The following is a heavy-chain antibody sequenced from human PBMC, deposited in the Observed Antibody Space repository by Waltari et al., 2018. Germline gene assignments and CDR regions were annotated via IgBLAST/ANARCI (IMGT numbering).Heavy chain of an antibody. CDR1: GLTFSDYG. Sequence: EVQLVESGGGLVQPGGYLRLSCAAFGLTFSDYGMTWVGTAPGKGLEWVANIKKDGGEKYYVDSVKGRFTVSRDNAKNSLYLQMSSLRAEDTAVYYCARDRGYCGGDCYKNLDSWGQGTLVAVSS. D-gene: IGHD2-21*01. CDR2: IKKDGGEK. V-gene: IGHV3-7*01. J-gene: IGHJ4*02. CDR3: ARDRGYCGGDCYKNLDS.